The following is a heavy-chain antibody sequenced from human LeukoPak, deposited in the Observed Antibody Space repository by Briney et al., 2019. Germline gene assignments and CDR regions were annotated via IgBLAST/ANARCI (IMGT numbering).Heavy chain of an antibody. J-gene: IGHJ4*02. CDR2: ISAYNGNT. V-gene: IGHV1-18*01. D-gene: IGHD3-22*01. Sequence: ASVKVSCKASGYTFTSYGISWVRQAPGQGLEWMGWISAYNGNTNYAQKLQGRVTMTTDTSTSTAYMELRSLRSDDTAVYYCARDVGTAYYYDSSGYLDYWGQGTLVTVSS. CDR3: ARDVGTAYYYDSSGYLDY. CDR1: GYTFTSYG.